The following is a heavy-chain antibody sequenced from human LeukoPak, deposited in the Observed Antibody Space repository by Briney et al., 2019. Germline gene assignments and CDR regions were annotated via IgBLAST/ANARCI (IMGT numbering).Heavy chain of an antibody. D-gene: IGHD3-9*01. CDR2: ISAYNGNT. CDR3: ARDRVNILTGLYYYGMDV. J-gene: IGHJ6*02. CDR1: GYTFTSYG. Sequence: ASVKVSCKASGYTFTSYGISWVRQAPGQGLEWMGWISAYNGNTNYSQKLQGRVTMTTDTSTSTAYMELRSLRSDDTAVYYCARDRVNILTGLYYYGMDVWGQGTTVTVSS. V-gene: IGHV1-18*01.